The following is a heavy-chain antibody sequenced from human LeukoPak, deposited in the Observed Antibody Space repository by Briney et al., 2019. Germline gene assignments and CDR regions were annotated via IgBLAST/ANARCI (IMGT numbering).Heavy chain of an antibody. CDR3: AKDLRAYDILTGSGGLGY. J-gene: IGHJ4*02. V-gene: IGHV3-9*03. D-gene: IGHD3-9*01. CDR2: ISWNSGSI. Sequence: GGSLRLSCAPSGFTFDDYAMHWVRQAPGKGLKWVSGISWNSGSIGYADSVKGRFTISRDNAKNSLYLQMNSLRAEDMALYYCAKDLRAYDILTGSGGLGYWGQGTLVTVSS. CDR1: GFTFDDYA.